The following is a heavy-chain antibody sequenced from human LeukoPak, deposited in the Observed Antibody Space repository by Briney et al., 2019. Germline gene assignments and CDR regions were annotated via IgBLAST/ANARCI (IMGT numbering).Heavy chain of an antibody. CDR1: GFTFSNYA. V-gene: IGHV3-23*01. J-gene: IGHJ5*02. CDR2: ITSRADST. D-gene: IGHD3-10*01. Sequence: GGSLRLSCAASGFTFSNYAMNWVRQAPGKGLEWVSSITSRADSTYYAPSVRGRFTISRDNSKNTLYLQMNSLQAEDTAVYYCARGVWFGDFSWFDPWGQGTLVTVSS. CDR3: ARGVWFGDFSWFDP.